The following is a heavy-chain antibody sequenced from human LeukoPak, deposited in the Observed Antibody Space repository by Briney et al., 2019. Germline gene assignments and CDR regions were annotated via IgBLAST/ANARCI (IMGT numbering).Heavy chain of an antibody. J-gene: IGHJ4*02. D-gene: IGHD2-2*01. CDR2: ISGSGGST. V-gene: IGHV3-23*01. Sequence: GGSLRLSCAASGFTFSSYAMSWVRQAPGKGLEWVSAISGSGGSTYYADSVKGRFAISRDNSKNTLYLQMNSLRAEDTAVYYCAKDKHEVVPAADEYWGQGTLVTVSS. CDR1: GFTFSSYA. CDR3: AKDKHEVVPAADEY.